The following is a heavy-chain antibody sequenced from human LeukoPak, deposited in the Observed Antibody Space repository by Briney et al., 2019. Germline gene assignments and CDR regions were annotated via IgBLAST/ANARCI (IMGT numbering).Heavy chain of an antibody. D-gene: IGHD6-19*01. J-gene: IGHJ4*02. CDR1: GFSFSSYW. Sequence: GGSLRLSGVASGFSFSSYWMSWVRQAPGKGLEWVANIKQDGSEKYYVDSVKGRFTIYRDNAKNSVYLQMNSLRAEDTAVYYCARAGQWPAPQQIDYWGQGTLVTVSS. CDR3: ARAGQWPAPQQIDY. V-gene: IGHV3-7*01. CDR2: IKQDGSEK.